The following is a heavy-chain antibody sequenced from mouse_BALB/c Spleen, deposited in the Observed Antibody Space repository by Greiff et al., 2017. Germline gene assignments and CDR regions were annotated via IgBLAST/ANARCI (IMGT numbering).Heavy chain of an antibody. CDR3: AREGGDY. CDR2: IDPYNGGT. Sequence: LQQSGPELGKPGASVKISCKASGYSFTGYNMYWVKQSHRKSLEWIGYIDPYNGGTSYNQKSKGKATLTVDKSSSTAYMHLNSLTSEDSAIYYCAREGGDYWGQGTTLTVSS. J-gene: IGHJ2*01. CDR1: GYSFTGYN. V-gene: IGHV1S135*01.